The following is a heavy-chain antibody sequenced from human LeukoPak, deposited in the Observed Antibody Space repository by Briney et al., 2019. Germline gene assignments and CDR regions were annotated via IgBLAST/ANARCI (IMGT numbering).Heavy chain of an antibody. V-gene: IGHV4-59*08. Sequence: SETLSLTCSVSGGSISIYYWSWIRQPPGKGLEWIGYIYSSGSTNYNPSLQSRVTISVDMSKNQFSLKLSSVTAADTAMYYCARQSCSSPTCPHRNVFDMWGQGTMVAVSS. CDR3: ARQSCSSPTCPHRNVFDM. CDR2: IYSSGST. D-gene: IGHD2-2*01. CDR1: GGSISIYY. J-gene: IGHJ3*02.